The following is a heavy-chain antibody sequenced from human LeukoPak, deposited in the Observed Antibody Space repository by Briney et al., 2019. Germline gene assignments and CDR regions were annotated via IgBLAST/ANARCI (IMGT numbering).Heavy chain of an antibody. Sequence: SETLSLTCTVSGGSISSSSYYWGWIRQPPGKGLEWIGSIYYTGSTYYNPSLKSRVTISGDTSKNQFSLRLSSVTAADTAVYSCARHKDAAMVTTFDFWGQGTLVTVSS. J-gene: IGHJ4*02. V-gene: IGHV4-39*01. CDR1: GGSISSSSYY. D-gene: IGHD5-18*01. CDR3: ARHKDAAMVTTFDF. CDR2: IYYTGST.